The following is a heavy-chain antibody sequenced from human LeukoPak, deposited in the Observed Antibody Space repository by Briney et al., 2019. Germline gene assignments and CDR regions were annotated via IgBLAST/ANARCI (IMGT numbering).Heavy chain of an antibody. J-gene: IGHJ4*02. CDR3: ARGSRGGATSADY. CDR2: ITGSGVST. V-gene: IGHV3-23*01. CDR1: GFTFSSYA. D-gene: IGHD2-2*01. Sequence: PGGSLRLSCAASGFTFSSYAMSWVRQAPGKGLEWVSTITGSGVSTYYADSVKGRFTISRDNSKNTLNLQMNSLRAEDTAVYYCARGSRGGATSADYWGQGSLVTVSS.